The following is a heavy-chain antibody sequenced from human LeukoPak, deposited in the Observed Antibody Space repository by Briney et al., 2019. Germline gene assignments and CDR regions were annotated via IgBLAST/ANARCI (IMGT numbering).Heavy chain of an antibody. CDR3: ARGLYHRYYRNSGHAFDY. Sequence: ASVKVSCKASGYTFTNYGITWVRQAPGQGLEWMGIINPSGGSTNYAQKFQGRVTMTRDTSTSTVSMELSSLRSEDTAVYYCARGLYHRYYRNSGHAFDYWGQGTLVTVSS. V-gene: IGHV1-46*01. D-gene: IGHD1-26*01. CDR1: GYTFTNYG. J-gene: IGHJ4*02. CDR2: INPSGGST.